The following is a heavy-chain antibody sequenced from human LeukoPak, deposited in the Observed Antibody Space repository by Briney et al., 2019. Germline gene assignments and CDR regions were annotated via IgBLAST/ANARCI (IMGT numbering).Heavy chain of an antibody. CDR3: ARLSEMLRGPEVIYYFEH. CDR2: IKQDGSEK. CDR1: EFTFTTYW. D-gene: IGHD3-10*01. J-gene: IGHJ4*02. V-gene: IGHV3-7*01. Sequence: GGSLRLSCEASEFTFTTYWMSWVRQAPGKGLEWVANIKQDGSEKYYVDSVKGRFTISRDNAKNSVYLQMNSLRAEDTAVYYCARLSEMLRGPEVIYYFEHWGQGTLVTVPS.